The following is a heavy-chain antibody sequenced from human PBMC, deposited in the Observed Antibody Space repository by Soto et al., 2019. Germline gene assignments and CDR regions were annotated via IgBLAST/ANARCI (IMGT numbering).Heavy chain of an antibody. CDR2: IYPGDSDT. CDR1: GYSFTSYW. V-gene: IGHV5-51*01. D-gene: IGHD6-13*01. Sequence: PGESLKISCKGSGYSFTSYWIGWVRQMPGKGLEWMGIIYPGDSDTRYSPSFQGQVTISADKSISTAYLQWSSLKASDTAMYYCARTGNSHIAAAGAFDYWGQGTLVTSPQ. CDR3: ARTGNSHIAAAGAFDY. J-gene: IGHJ4*02.